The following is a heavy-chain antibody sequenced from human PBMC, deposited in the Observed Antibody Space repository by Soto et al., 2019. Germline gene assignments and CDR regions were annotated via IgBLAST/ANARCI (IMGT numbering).Heavy chain of an antibody. CDR2: ISYSGKT. D-gene: IGHD2-8*02. CDR1: GVSISSSSYH. J-gene: IGHJ4*02. V-gene: IGHV4-39*02. Sequence: SETLSLTCTVSGVSISSSSYHWGWIRQPPGRGLEWIGSISYSGKTYYNPSLKSRVTISVATSKSQFSLKLTSVTAADTAVYYCARDKITGLFDYWGQGTLVTVSS. CDR3: ARDKITGLFDY.